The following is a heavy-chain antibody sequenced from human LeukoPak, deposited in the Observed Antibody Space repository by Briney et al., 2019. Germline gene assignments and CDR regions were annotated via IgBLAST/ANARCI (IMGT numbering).Heavy chain of an antibody. Sequence: GPVKADPHLSGYTFIGYYMQCVRQAPGQGLEWMGWINPNSGGRNYAQKFQGRVTMTMDTSISTAYMELSRLRSDDTAVYYCARRRYLEAAGAGVDYWGQGSMVTVSS. CDR1: GYTFIGYY. CDR3: ARRRYLEAAGAGVDY. V-gene: IGHV1-2*02. D-gene: IGHD6-13*01. J-gene: IGHJ4*02. CDR2: INPNSGGR.